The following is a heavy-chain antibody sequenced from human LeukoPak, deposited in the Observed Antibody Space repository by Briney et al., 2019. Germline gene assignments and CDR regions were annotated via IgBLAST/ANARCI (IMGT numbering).Heavy chain of an antibody. CDR1: GGSISSGGYY. CDR3: ARRLQYGSGSYYRNRGYYFDY. Sequence: SETLSLTCTVSGGSISSGGYYWSWIRQHPGKSLEWIGYIYYSGSTYYNPSLKSRVTISVDTSKNQFSLKLSSVTAADTAVYYCARRLQYGSGSYYRNRGYYFDYWGQGTLVTVSS. CDR2: IYYSGST. D-gene: IGHD3-10*01. J-gene: IGHJ4*02. V-gene: IGHV4-31*03.